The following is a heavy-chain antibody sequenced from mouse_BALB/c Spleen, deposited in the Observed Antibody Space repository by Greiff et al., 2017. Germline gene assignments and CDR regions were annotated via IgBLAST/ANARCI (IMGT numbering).Heavy chain of an antibody. J-gene: IGHJ3*01. D-gene: IGHD2-4*01. V-gene: IGHV1-54*01. CDR2: INPGSGGT. Sequence: QVHVKQSGAELVRPGTSVKVSCKASGYAFTNYLIEWVKQRPGQGLEWIGVINPGSGGTNYNEKFKGKATLTADKSSSTAYMQLSSLTSDDSAVYFCARGGLRAFAYWGQGTLVTVSA. CDR3: ARGGLRAFAY. CDR1: GYAFTNYL.